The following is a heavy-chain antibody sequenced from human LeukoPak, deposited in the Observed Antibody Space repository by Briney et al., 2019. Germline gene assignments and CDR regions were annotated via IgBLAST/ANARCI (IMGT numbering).Heavy chain of an antibody. Sequence: GASVKVSCKASGYTFSSYAMNWVRQAPGQGLEWMGIINPSGGSTSYAQKFQGRVTITADESTSTAYMELSSLRSEDTAVYYCARGTGYSYGYPEYYYYMDVWGKGTTVTISS. J-gene: IGHJ6*03. V-gene: IGHV1-46*01. D-gene: IGHD5-18*01. CDR2: INPSGGST. CDR1: GYTFSSYA. CDR3: ARGTGYSYGYPEYYYYMDV.